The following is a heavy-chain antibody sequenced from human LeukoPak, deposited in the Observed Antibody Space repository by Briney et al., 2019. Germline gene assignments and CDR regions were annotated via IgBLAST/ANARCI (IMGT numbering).Heavy chain of an antibody. Sequence: GRSLRLSCAASGFTFSSYAMHWVRQAPGKGLEWVAVISYDGSNIYYADSVKGRFTISRDNSKNTLYLQMNSLRAEDTAVYYCARMDSSSWQFDYWGQGTLVTVSS. CDR1: GFTFSSYA. V-gene: IGHV3-30*04. CDR2: ISYDGSNI. J-gene: IGHJ4*02. CDR3: ARMDSSSWQFDY. D-gene: IGHD6-13*01.